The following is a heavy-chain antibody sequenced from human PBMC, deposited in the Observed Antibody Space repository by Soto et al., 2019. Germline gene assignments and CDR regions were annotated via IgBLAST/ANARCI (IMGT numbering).Heavy chain of an antibody. CDR3: TRGITMVRGVIHEPRRGRALRYWYFDL. J-gene: IGHJ2*01. D-gene: IGHD3-10*01. V-gene: IGHV4-31*03. CDR2: IYYSGST. Sequence: QVQLQESGPGLVKPSQTLSLTCTVSGGSISSGGYYWSWIRQHPGKGLEWIGYIYYSGSTYYNPSLKSRVTISVDTSKNQFSLKLSSVTAADTAVYYCTRGITMVRGVIHEPRRGRALRYWYFDLWGRGTLVTVSS. CDR1: GGSISSGGYY.